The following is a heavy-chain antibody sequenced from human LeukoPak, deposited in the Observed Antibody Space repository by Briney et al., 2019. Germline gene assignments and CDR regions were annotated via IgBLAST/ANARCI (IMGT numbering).Heavy chain of an antibody. V-gene: IGHV3-7*04. Sequence: GGSLRLSCSPPGFTFSSSWISLVRQAPGEGLEWVATIKQDGSDKYFVDSVKGRFTISRDNAKNSLYLQMNSLRAEDTAVYYCARNRARLDYWGQGTLVTVSS. D-gene: IGHD2/OR15-2a*01. CDR2: IKQDGSDK. CDR3: ARNRARLDY. CDR1: GFTFSSSW. J-gene: IGHJ4*02.